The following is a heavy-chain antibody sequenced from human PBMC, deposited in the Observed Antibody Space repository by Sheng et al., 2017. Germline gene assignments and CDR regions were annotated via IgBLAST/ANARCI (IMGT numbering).Heavy chain of an antibody. D-gene: IGHD6-19*01. J-gene: IGHJ6*02. CDR1: GGTFSSYA. V-gene: IGHV1-69*01. CDR2: IIPIFGTA. Sequence: QVQLVQSGAEVKKPGSSVKVSCKASGGTFSSYAISWVRQAPGQGLEWMGGIIPIFGTANYAQKFQGRVTITADESTSTAYMELSSLRSEDTAVYYCARDPIEAVAGRVPNYYYYYGMDVWGQGTTVTVSS. CDR3: ARDPIEAVAGRVPNYYYYYGMDV.